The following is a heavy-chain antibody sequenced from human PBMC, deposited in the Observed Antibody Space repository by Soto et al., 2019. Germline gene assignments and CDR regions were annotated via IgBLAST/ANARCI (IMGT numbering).Heavy chain of an antibody. V-gene: IGHV3-23*01. Sequence: EVQLLESGGGLVQPGGSLRLSCAASGFTFSSYAMSWVRQAPGKGLEWVSAISGSGGSTYYADSVKGRFTISRDNSKNTLYLQMNSLRAEDTAVYYCAKGSSGWDKYYYYGIEVWGQGTTVTVSS. J-gene: IGHJ6*02. CDR3: AKGSSGWDKYYYYGIEV. D-gene: IGHD6-19*01. CDR1: GFTFSSYA. CDR2: ISGSGGST.